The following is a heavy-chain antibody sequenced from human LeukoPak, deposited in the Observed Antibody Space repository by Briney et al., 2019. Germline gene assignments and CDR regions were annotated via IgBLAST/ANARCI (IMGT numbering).Heavy chain of an antibody. Sequence: PGMSLRLSCAASGFTLSNYAMHWVRQAPGKGLEWVALIFYDGTKTYYSDSVKGRFTISRDNSKNTLYLQMNSLRAEDTAVYYCAKRAVTTFSSGFHYWGQGTLVTVSS. CDR3: AKRAVTTFSSGFHY. V-gene: IGHV3-30*04. CDR1: GFTLSNYA. D-gene: IGHD4-17*01. CDR2: IFYDGTKT. J-gene: IGHJ4*02.